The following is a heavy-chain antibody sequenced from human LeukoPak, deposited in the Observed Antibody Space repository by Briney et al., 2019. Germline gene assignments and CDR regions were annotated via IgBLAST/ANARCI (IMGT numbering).Heavy chain of an antibody. CDR2: LSSSGSTI. V-gene: IGHV3-48*03. CDR3: AREIVGAPIDY. Sequence: GGSLRLSCAASGFTFSSYEMNWVRQAPGKGLEWVSYLSSSGSTIYYAASVKGRFTLYRDNAKHSLYLQMNSLRAEDTALYYCAREIVGAPIDYWGQGTLVTVSS. J-gene: IGHJ4*02. CDR1: GFTFSSYE. D-gene: IGHD1-26*01.